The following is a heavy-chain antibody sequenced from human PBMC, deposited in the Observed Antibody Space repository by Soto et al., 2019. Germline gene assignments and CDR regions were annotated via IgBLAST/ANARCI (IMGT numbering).Heavy chain of an antibody. CDR1: GGSISSGGYY. Sequence: QVQLQESGPGLVKPSQTLSLTCTVSGGSISSGGYYWSWIRQHPGKGLEWIGYIYYSGSTYYDPSRKSRVTIAVDTSKNQLSLKLSSVPAADTAVYYCARSPEATVTAFDYWGQGTLVTVSS. D-gene: IGHD4-17*01. CDR2: IYYSGST. J-gene: IGHJ4*02. V-gene: IGHV4-31*03. CDR3: ARSPEATVTAFDY.